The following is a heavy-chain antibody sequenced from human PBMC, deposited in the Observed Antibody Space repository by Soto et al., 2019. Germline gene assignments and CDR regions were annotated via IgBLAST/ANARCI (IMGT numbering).Heavy chain of an antibody. V-gene: IGHV1-58*01. J-gene: IGHJ3*02. CDR1: GFTFTSSS. CDR2: IVVGSGNT. CDR3: AAVHYDSSGYYRPLDAFYI. D-gene: IGHD3-22*01. Sequence: ASVKVSCKASGFTFTSSSVQWVRQARGQRLEWIGWIVVGSGNTNYAQKFQERVTITRDMSTSTAYMELSSLRSEDTAVYYCAAVHYDSSGYYRPLDAFYIWGQGTMVTVS.